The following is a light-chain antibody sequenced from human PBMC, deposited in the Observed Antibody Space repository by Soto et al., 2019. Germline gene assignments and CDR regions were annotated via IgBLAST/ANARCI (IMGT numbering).Light chain of an antibody. CDR3: KSYTTGSTYV. J-gene: IGLJ1*01. CDR1: SSDVGAYNY. CDR2: DVS. Sequence: QSALAQPASVSGSPGQSIAISCTGSSSDVGAYNYVSWYQQHPGKAPKLIIFDVSNRPSGVSNRFSGSKSGDTASLTISGLQAEDEADYFCKSYTTGSTYVFGTGTKLTVL. V-gene: IGLV2-14*01.